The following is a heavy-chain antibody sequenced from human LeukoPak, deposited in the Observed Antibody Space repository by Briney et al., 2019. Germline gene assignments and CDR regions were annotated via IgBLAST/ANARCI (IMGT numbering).Heavy chain of an antibody. CDR3: ARGIRDSSGYYSPY. J-gene: IGHJ4*02. Sequence: ASVKVSCKAPGGTFSSYAISWVRQAPGQGLEWMGVIIPIFGTANYAQKFQGRVTITTDESTSTAYMELSSLRSEDTAVYYCARGIRDSSGYYSPYWGQGTLVTVSS. D-gene: IGHD3-22*01. CDR2: IIPIFGTA. V-gene: IGHV1-69*05. CDR1: GGTFSSYA.